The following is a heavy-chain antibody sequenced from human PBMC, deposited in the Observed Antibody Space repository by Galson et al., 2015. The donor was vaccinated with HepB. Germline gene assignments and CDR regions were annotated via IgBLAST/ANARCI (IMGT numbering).Heavy chain of an antibody. CDR3: ASDLDGSGSFYNMLAY. V-gene: IGHV3-30*04. CDR1: GFTFSRHA. D-gene: IGHD3-10*01. CDR2: ISSDINTK. Sequence: SLRLSCAASGFTFSRHAFHWVRQAPGKGLQWLSLISSDINTKTYADSVKGRFSVSRDNSRDTVYLQMNGLGPEDTAVYFCASDLDGSGSFYNMLAYWGQGIMVTVSS. J-gene: IGHJ4*02.